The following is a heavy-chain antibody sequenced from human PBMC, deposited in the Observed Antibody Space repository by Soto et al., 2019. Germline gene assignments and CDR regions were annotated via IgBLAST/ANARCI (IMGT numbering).Heavy chain of an antibody. CDR3: AIEGGIAAAGTVREFDY. CDR1: GFTFSSYA. D-gene: IGHD6-13*01. V-gene: IGHV3-23*01. CDR2: ISVSGGST. J-gene: IGHJ4*02. Sequence: LRLSCAASGFTFSSYAMSWVRQAPGKGLEWVSAISVSGGSTYYADSVKGRFTISRDNSKNTLYLQMNSLRAEDTAVYYCAIEGGIAAAGTVREFDYWGQGTLVTVSS.